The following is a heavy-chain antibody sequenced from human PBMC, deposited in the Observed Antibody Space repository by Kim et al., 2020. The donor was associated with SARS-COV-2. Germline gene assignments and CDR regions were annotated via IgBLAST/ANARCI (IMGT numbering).Heavy chain of an antibody. V-gene: IGHV4-61*01. CDR1: GGSVSSGSYY. CDR2: IYYSGST. J-gene: IGHJ5*02. D-gene: IGHD2-15*01. CDR3: ARDVVVVVAATRWFDP. Sequence: SETLSLTCTVSGGSVSSGSYYWSWIRQPPGKGLEWIGYIYYSGSTNYNPSLKSRVTISVDTSKNQFSLKLSSVTAADTAVYYCARDVVVVVAATRWFDPWGQGTLVTVSS.